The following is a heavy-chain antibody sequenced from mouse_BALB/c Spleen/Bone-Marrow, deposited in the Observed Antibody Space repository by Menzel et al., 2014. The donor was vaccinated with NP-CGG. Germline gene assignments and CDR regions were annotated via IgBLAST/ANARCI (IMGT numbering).Heavy chain of an antibody. V-gene: IGHV1S22*01. J-gene: IGHJ3*01. CDR3: TRGFAY. CDR1: GYTFTSYW. CDR2: IYPGSGST. Sequence: LQQSGSELVRPGASVKLSCKASGYTFTSYWMHWVKQRRGQGLEWIGNIYPGSGSTNYDEKFKSKGTLTVDISSSTAYMHLCSLTSEDSAVYYCTRGFAYWGQGTLVTVSA.